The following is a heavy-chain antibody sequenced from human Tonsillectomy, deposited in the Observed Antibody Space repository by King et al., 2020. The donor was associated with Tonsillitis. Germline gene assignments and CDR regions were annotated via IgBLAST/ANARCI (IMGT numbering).Heavy chain of an antibody. CDR2: ISYDGSNK. D-gene: IGHD2-2*01. Sequence: VQLVESGGGVVQPGRSLRLSCAASGFTFSSFGMHWVRQAPGKGLEWVAVISYDGSNKYYADSVKGRFTISRDNSENTVYLQMNSLRAEDTAVYYCAKVLVPTAEYYFDYWGQGTLVTVSS. J-gene: IGHJ4*02. V-gene: IGHV3-30*18. CDR3: AKVLVPTAEYYFDY. CDR1: GFTFSSFG.